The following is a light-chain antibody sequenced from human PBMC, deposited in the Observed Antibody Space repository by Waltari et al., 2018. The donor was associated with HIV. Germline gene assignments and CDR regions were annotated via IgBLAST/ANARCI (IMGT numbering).Light chain of an antibody. CDR3: QVRDSSTVV. CDR1: NIGRKN. CDR2: RDN. Sequence: SYELTQPLSVSVALGQTATITCWGNNIGRKNVCWYQQKPGQAPVLIIYRDNTRPSGIPERFSGSNSGNTATLIISRAQAGDEADYYCQVRDSSTVVFGGGTNLTVL. J-gene: IGLJ2*01. V-gene: IGLV3-9*01.